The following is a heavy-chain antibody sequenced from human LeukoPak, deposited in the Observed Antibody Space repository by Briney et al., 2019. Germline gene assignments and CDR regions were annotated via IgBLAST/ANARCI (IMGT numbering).Heavy chain of an antibody. CDR2: IYYSGST. J-gene: IGHJ4*02. Sequence: KSSETLSLTCTVSGGSISSGDYYWSWIRQPPGKGLEWIGYIYYSGSTYYNPSLKSRVTISVDTSKNQFSLKLSSVTAADSAVYYCARLTRLSTSPDRYYLDYWGQGTLVTVSS. V-gene: IGHV4-30-4*01. CDR3: ARLTRLSTSPDRYYLDY. CDR1: GGSISSGDYY. D-gene: IGHD6-6*01.